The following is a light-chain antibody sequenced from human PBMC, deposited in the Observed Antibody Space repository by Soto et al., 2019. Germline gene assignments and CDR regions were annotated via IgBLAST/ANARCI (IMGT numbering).Light chain of an antibody. V-gene: IGKV1-5*01. CDR3: QQYNAYSYT. CDR1: QSVTTW. Sequence: DVQMTQSPSTLSASVGDRVTITCRASQSVTTWLAWYQQKPGKAPKLLIYDASTLKSGVPSRFSGSGSGTDFTLTISSLQPDDFATYYCQQYNAYSYTFGQGTKLEIK. J-gene: IGKJ2*01. CDR2: DAS.